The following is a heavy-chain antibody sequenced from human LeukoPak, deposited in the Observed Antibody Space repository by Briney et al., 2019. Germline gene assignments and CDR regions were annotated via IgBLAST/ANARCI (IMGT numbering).Heavy chain of an antibody. Sequence: ASVKVSCKASGGTFSSYAISWVRQAPGQGLEWMGGIIPIFGTANYAQKFQGRVTITADGSTSTAYMELSSLRSEDTAVYYCARGLEPYYYDSSGFYYFDYWGQGTLVTVSS. CDR1: GGTFSSYA. J-gene: IGHJ4*02. CDR3: ARGLEPYYYDSSGFYYFDY. D-gene: IGHD3-22*01. CDR2: IIPIFGTA. V-gene: IGHV1-69*13.